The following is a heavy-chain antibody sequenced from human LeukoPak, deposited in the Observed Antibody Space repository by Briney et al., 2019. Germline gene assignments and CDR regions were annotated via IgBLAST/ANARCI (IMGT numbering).Heavy chain of an antibody. D-gene: IGHD3-10*01. V-gene: IGHV1-24*01. J-gene: IGHJ4*02. CDR1: GYTHTELS. Sequence: ASVKVSCKVSGYTHTELSMHWVRQAPGKGLEWMGGFDPEDGETIYAQKFQGRVTMTEDTSTDTAYMELSGLRSEDTAVYYCATFAMVRGTYYFDYWGQGTLVTVSS. CDR2: FDPEDGET. CDR3: ATFAMVRGTYYFDY.